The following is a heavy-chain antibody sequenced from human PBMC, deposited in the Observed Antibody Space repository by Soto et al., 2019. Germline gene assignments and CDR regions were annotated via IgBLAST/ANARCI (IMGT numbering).Heavy chain of an antibody. Sequence: EGQLVESGGDLVQPGGSLRLSCVASGFSLTAYWFHWVRQVPGKGLVWVSRIKSDGSTTSYADSVKGRFTIARDNAKNTIYLQRNSLRVEDTAVYYCTQEWTAVGRDPWGQGTLVTVSS. J-gene: IGHJ5*02. CDR1: GFSLTAYW. D-gene: IGHD3-3*01. CDR3: TQEWTAVGRDP. V-gene: IGHV3-74*01. CDR2: IKSDGSTT.